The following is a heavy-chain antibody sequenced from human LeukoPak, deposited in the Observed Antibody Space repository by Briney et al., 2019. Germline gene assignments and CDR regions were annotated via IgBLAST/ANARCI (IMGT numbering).Heavy chain of an antibody. CDR1: GYTFTSNY. J-gene: IGHJ4*02. V-gene: IGHV1-46*01. CDR3: ARDQEGFDY. CDR2: IYPRDGST. Sequence: AASVKVSCKASGYTFTSNYIHWVRQAPGQGLEWMGMIYPRDGSTSYAQKFQGRVTATRDTSTSTVHMELSGLRSEDTAVYYCARDQEGFDYWGQGTLVTVSS.